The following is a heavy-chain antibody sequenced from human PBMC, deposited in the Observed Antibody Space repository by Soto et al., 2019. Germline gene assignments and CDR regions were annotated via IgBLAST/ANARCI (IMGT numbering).Heavy chain of an antibody. CDR1: GFTFSNVW. V-gene: IGHV3-15*07. CDR3: TPLALKYSSGWYEFSD. Sequence: EVQLVESGGGLVKPGGSLRLSCAASGFTFSNVWMNWVRQASGKGLEWVGRIKSKTDGGTTDYAAPVKGRFTISRDDSKNTLYLQMNSLKTEDTAVYYCTPLALKYSSGWYEFSDWGQGTLVTVYS. CDR2: IKSKTDGGTT. J-gene: IGHJ4*02. D-gene: IGHD6-19*01.